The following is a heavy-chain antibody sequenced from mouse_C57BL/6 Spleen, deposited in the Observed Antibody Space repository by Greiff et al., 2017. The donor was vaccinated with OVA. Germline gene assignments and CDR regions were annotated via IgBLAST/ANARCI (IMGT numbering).Heavy chain of an antibody. CDR3: ARSSPIYYYGSSFAY. D-gene: IGHD1-1*01. CDR1: GFSLTSYG. Sequence: VKLVESGPGLVQPSQSLSITCTVSGFSLTSYGVHWVRQSPGKGLEWLGVIWSGGSTDYNAAFISRLSISKDNSKSQVFFKMNSLQADDTAIYYCARSSPIYYYGSSFAYWGQGTLVTVSA. CDR2: IWSGGST. V-gene: IGHV2-2*01. J-gene: IGHJ3*01.